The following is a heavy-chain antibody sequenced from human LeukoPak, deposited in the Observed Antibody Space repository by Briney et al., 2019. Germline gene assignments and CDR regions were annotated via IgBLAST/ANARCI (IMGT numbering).Heavy chain of an antibody. CDR3: ARVKSYYYDTSDKDAFDI. CDR1: GYTFTSHF. D-gene: IGHD3-22*01. V-gene: IGHV1-46*01. J-gene: IGHJ3*02. CDR2: INPRGGST. Sequence: ASVKVSCKASGYTFTSHFMHGVRQAPGQGLEGMGIINPRGGSTSCTQKFQGRVTMTRDTSTSTVYMELSSLRSEDTAVYYCARVKSYYYDTSDKDAFDIWGQGTMVTVSS.